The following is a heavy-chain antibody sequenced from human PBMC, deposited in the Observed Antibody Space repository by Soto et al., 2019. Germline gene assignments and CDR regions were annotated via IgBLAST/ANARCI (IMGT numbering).Heavy chain of an antibody. CDR3: ARALDFWSAYFDY. V-gene: IGHV3-11*04. J-gene: IGHJ4*02. Sequence: RGSLRLSCAASGFIFRDWFMSWIRQAPGKGLEWISYISKDSGRATRYADSVKGRFTISRDNAKNTLYLQMNSLRTEDTAVYYCARALDFWSAYFDYWGQGSLVTVSS. CDR2: ISKDSGRAT. CDR1: GFIFRDWF. D-gene: IGHD3-3*01.